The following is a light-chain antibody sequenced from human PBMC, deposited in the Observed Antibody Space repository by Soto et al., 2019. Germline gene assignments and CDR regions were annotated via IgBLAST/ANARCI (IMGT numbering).Light chain of an antibody. J-gene: IGKJ5*01. V-gene: IGKV3-20*01. CDR2: GAS. CDR1: QSVSSSY. CDR3: QQYGSSPS. Sequence: EIVLTQSPGTLSLSPGERATLSCRASQSVSSSYLAWYQQKAGQAPRLLIYGASSRATGIQDRFSGSGSGTDFTLTISRLEPEDFALYYCQQYGSSPSFGQGTRLEIK.